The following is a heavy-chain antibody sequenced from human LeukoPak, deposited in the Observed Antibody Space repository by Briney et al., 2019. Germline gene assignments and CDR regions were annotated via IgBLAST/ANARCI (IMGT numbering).Heavy chain of an antibody. J-gene: IGHJ4*02. Sequence: GGSLRLSCAASGFTFSSYGMHWVRQAPGKGLEWVAVISYDGSNKYYADSVKGRFTISRDNSKNTLYLQMNSLRAEDTAVYYCVLLKVDTDGFDYWGQGTLVTVSS. CDR1: GFTFSSYG. V-gene: IGHV3-30*03. D-gene: IGHD5-18*01. CDR2: ISYDGSNK. CDR3: VLLKVDTDGFDY.